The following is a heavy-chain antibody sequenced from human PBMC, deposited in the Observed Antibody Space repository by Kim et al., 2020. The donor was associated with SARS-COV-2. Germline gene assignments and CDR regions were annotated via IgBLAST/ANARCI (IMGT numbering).Heavy chain of an antibody. CDR2: INHSGST. CDR1: GGSFSGYY. J-gene: IGHJ5*02. CDR3: ARGQESIVVVIAIRQNWFDP. Sequence: SETLSLTCAVYGGSFSGYYWSWIRQPPGKGLEWIGEINHSGSTNYNPSLKSRVTISVDTSKNQFSLKLSSVTAADTAVYYCARGQESIVVVIAIRQNWFDPWGQGTLVTVSS. V-gene: IGHV4-34*01. D-gene: IGHD2-21*01.